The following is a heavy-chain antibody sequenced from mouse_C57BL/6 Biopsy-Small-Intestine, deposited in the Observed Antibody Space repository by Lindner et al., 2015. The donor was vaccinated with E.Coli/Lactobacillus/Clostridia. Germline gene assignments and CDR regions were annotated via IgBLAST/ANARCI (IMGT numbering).Heavy chain of an antibody. Sequence: VQLQESGAELVRPGASVKLSYTASGFNIKDDYMHWVKQRPEQGLEWIGWIDPENGDTEYASKFQGKATITADTSSNTAYLQLSSLTSEDTAVYYCTSGALLSMDYWGQGTSVTASS. CDR3: TSGALLSMDY. J-gene: IGHJ4*01. CDR2: IDPENGDT. V-gene: IGHV14-4*01. D-gene: IGHD2-10*01. CDR1: GFNIKDDY.